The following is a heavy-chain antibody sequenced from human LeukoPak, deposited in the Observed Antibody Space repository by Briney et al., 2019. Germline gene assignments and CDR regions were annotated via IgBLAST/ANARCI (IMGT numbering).Heavy chain of an antibody. J-gene: IGHJ5*02. D-gene: IGHD4-11*01. V-gene: IGHV3-30*04. CDR1: GFTFSSYA. CDR2: ISNNGRNK. CDR3: AKGGTVTKRGWFDP. Sequence: GGSLRLSCAASGFTFSSYAIHWVRQAPGKGLEWVAFISNNGRNKDYADSVKGRFTISRDNSKNTLYLQVNSLRPEDTAVYYCAKGGTVTKRGWFDPWGQGTLVTVSS.